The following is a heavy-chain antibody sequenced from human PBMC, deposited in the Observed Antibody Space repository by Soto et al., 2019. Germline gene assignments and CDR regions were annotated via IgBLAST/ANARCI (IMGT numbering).Heavy chain of an antibody. J-gene: IGHJ5*02. CDR3: AKDSVHNLYRTSSLEDCFGP. D-gene: IGHD6-6*01. V-gene: IGHV3-23*01. CDR2: ISGTGVNT. Sequence: GGSLRLSCAASGFICSNYAMSWVREAPGKGLEWVSTISGTGVNTYYADSVKGRFTVPRDNSKNTVWLQMNSLRAADSSVYYCAKDSVHNLYRTSSLEDCFGPWGQGTLVTVSS. CDR1: GFICSNYA.